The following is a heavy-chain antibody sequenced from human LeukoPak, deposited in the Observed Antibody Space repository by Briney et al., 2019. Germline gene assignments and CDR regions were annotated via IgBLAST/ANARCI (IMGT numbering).Heavy chain of an antibody. D-gene: IGHD3/OR15-3a*01. V-gene: IGHV3-64*02. CDR3: ARAFRPASDPHDFFDF. CDR2: ISPSGDRT. CDR1: GFTFTNHP. Sequence: GGSLRLSCAASGFTFTNHPMHWVRQTSGKRLEYVSAISPSGDRTWYADSVRGRFTISRDNSKNTMYLQMGSLRPEDMGVYYCARAFRPASDPHDFFDFWGRGTTVTVSS. J-gene: IGHJ3*01.